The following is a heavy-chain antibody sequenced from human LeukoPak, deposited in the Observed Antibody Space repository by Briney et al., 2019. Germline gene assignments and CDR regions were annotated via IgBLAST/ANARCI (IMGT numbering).Heavy chain of an antibody. CDR2: ISAYNGNT. V-gene: IGHV1-18*01. D-gene: IGHD3-10*02. J-gene: IGHJ3*02. Sequence: ASVKVSCKASGYTFTSYGISWVRQAPGQGLEWMGWISAYNGNTNYAQKLQGRVTMTTDTSTSTAYMELRSLRSDDTAVYYCARDLSSHCVLDAFDIWGQGTMVTVSS. CDR3: ARDLSSHCVLDAFDI. CDR1: GYTFTSYG.